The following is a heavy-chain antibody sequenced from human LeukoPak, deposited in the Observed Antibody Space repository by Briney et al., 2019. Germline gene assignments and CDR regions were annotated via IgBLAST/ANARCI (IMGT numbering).Heavy chain of an antibody. D-gene: IGHD3-10*01. CDR3: AGMLESDYGSGSSYDY. CDR2: IYTSGST. CDR1: GGSISSGSYY. Sequence: PSQTLSLTCTVSGGSISSGSYYWRWIRQPAGTGLEWIGRIYTSGSTNYNPSLKSRVTISVDTSKNQFSLKLSSVTAADTAVYYCAGMLESDYGSGSSYDYWGQGTLVTVSS. V-gene: IGHV4-61*02. J-gene: IGHJ4*02.